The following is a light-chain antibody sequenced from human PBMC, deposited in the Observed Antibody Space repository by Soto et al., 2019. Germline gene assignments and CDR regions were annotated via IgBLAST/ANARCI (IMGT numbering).Light chain of an antibody. J-gene: IGKJ1*01. CDR3: QQSYNTPRT. CDR2: SSS. Sequence: DIQLTQSPSSLSASVGDRVTITCRASQSISNFLNWYQQRPGQAPKLLISSSSNVQSGVPSRFSGRGSETDFTLTISGLQPEDAASYCCQQSYNTPRTFGQGTKVEI. CDR1: QSISNF. V-gene: IGKV1-39*01.